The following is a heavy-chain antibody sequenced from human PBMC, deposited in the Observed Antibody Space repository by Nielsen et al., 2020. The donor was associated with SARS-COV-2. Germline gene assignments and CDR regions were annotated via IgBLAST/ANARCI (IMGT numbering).Heavy chain of an antibody. Sequence: SETLSLTCAVYGGSFSGYYWIWIRQPPGKGLEWIGEINHSGTTNYNPSLKSRVTISADTSKSQFSLQLSSVTAADTAIYYRARRFCTSSSCLYYMDVWGKGTTVTVSS. CDR3: ARRFCTSSSCLYYMDV. CDR2: INHSGTT. CDR1: GGSFSGYY. D-gene: IGHD2-2*01. V-gene: IGHV4-34*01. J-gene: IGHJ6*03.